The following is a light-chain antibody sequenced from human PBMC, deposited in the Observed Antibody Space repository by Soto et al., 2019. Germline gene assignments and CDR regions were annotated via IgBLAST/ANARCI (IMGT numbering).Light chain of an antibody. Sequence: EIVLTQSPGTLSLSPGESATLSCRASQSVTNIYLAWYQQKPGQTPRLLMQGISTRATGVPDRFSGSGSGTDFTLTISRLEPEDSAVYYCQQYATSPFAFGQGTKLEIK. CDR1: QSVTNIY. CDR2: GIS. CDR3: QQYATSPFA. J-gene: IGKJ2*01. V-gene: IGKV3-20*01.